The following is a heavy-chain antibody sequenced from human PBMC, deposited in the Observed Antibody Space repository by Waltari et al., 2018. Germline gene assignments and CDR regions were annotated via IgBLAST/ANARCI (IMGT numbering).Heavy chain of an antibody. J-gene: IGHJ4*02. D-gene: IGHD5-12*01. Sequence: DVQLVESGGGLVQPGGSLRLSLPVSGFRFTTNSITWVRQAPGKGLEWVSVMYSGGSTYYADSVKARFTISRDSSKNTVYLHMSSLRVDDTAMCYCATDKVATTAFDYWGQGTLVTVSS. CDR3: ATDKVATTAFDY. CDR2: MYSGGST. V-gene: IGHV3-66*01. CDR1: GFRFTTNS.